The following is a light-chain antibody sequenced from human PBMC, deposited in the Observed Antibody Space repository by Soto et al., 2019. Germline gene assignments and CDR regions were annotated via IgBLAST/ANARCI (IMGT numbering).Light chain of an antibody. CDR1: QDINIY. Sequence: DIQMTHSPSSLFASVLYIVTITFHATQDINIYLNWYQQKPGKAPNLLIYDASNLEIGVPSRFSGSGSGTHFTFTISSLQTEDFGTYYCQQYDNLPPKFGQGTKVDIK. J-gene: IGKJ1*01. CDR2: DAS. V-gene: IGKV1-33*01. CDR3: QQYDNLPPK.